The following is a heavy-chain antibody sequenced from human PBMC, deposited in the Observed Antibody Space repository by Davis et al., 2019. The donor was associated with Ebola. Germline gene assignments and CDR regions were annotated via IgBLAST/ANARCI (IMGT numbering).Heavy chain of an antibody. V-gene: IGHV4-61*01. CDR1: GGSVSSVSYY. CDR3: AGPLDRHNWFDP. D-gene: IGHD1-1*01. J-gene: IGHJ5*02. CDR2: IYYSGST. Sequence: SETLSLTCTVSGGSVSSVSYYWSWIRQPPGKGLEWIGYIYYSGSTYYNPSLKSRVTVSVDTSRNQFSLKLSSVTAADTAVYYCAGPLDRHNWFDPWGQGTLVTVSS.